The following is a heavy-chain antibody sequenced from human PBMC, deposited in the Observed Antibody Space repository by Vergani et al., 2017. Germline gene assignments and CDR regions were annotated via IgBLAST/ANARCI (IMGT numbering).Heavy chain of an antibody. D-gene: IGHD2-21*01. V-gene: IGHV3-30-3*01. Sequence: QVQLVESGGGVVQPGRSLRLSCAASGFTFSSYAMHWVRQAPGKGLEWVAVISYDGSNKYYADSVKGRFTISRDNSKNTLYLQMNSLRAEDTAVYYCARDGRLLWRVGWFDPWGQGTLVTVSS. CDR3: ARDGRLLWRVGWFDP. CDR1: GFTFSSYA. CDR2: ISYDGSNK. J-gene: IGHJ5*02.